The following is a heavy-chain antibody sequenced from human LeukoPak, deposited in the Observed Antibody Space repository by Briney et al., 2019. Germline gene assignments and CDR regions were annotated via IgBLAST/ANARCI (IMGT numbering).Heavy chain of an antibody. Sequence: ASVKVSCKASGYTFTGYYMHWVRQAPGQGLEWMGWIDPNSGGTNYAQKFQGRVTMTRDTSISTAYMERSRLRSDDTAVYYCARATGTYYDFWSGFSLSAWGQGTLVTVSS. CDR3: ARATGTYYDFWSGFSLSA. J-gene: IGHJ4*02. V-gene: IGHV1-2*02. CDR2: IDPNSGGT. D-gene: IGHD3-3*01. CDR1: GYTFTGYY.